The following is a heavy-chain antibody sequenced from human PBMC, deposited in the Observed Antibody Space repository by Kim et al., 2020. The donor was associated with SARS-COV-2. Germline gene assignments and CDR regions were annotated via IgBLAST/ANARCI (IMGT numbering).Heavy chain of an antibody. J-gene: IGHJ4*02. CDR1: GFTVSSNY. Sequence: GGSLRLSCAASGFTVSSNYMSWVRQAPGKGLEWVSVIYSGGSTYYADSVKGRFTISRDNSKNTLYLQMNSLRAEDTAVYYCARADYYDSPFDYWGQGTLVTVSS. CDR3: ARADYYDSPFDY. D-gene: IGHD3-22*01. CDR2: IYSGGST. V-gene: IGHV3-53*01.